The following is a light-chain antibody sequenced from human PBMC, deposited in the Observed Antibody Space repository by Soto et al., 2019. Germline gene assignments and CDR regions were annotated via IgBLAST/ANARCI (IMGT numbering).Light chain of an antibody. Sequence: DIQMTQSPSTLSASVGDRVTITCRASQSIGSSLAWYQQSPVKAPNIMIYDASSLGSGVPSRFSGRGSGTEFTLTITCLPPNDVASYYCQHNAGYSPWAFVEGTRVEIK. V-gene: IGKV1-5*01. J-gene: IGKJ1*01. CDR2: DAS. CDR3: QHNAGYSPWA. CDR1: QSIGSS.